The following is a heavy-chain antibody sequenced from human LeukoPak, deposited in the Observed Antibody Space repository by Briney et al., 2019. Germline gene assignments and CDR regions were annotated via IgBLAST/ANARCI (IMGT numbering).Heavy chain of an antibody. CDR3: ARGFLREGHTYTYSFDH. Sequence: PGGSLRLSCVGSGFTVSSNYMNWVRQAPGKGLEWVSVVYIGGTTYYADSVKGRFTISRDTTKNTIYLQMNDLRAEDTAVYYCARGFLREGHTYTYSFDHWGQGALVTVSS. CDR2: VYIGGTT. D-gene: IGHD3-16*01. J-gene: IGHJ4*02. V-gene: IGHV3-66*01. CDR1: GFTVSSNY.